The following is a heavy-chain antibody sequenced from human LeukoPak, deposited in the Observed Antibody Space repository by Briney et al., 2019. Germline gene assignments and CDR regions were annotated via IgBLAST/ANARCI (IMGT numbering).Heavy chain of an antibody. CDR3: ARRARFGVYGMDV. CDR1: GGSISSGSYY. CDR2: IYYSGST. Sequence: PSETLSLTCTVSGGSISSGSYYWGWIRQPPGKGLEWIGSIYYSGSTYYNPSLKSRVTISVDTSKNQFSLKLSSVTAADTAVYYCARRARFGVYGMDVWGQGTTVTVSS. V-gene: IGHV4-39*07. J-gene: IGHJ6*02. D-gene: IGHD3-10*01.